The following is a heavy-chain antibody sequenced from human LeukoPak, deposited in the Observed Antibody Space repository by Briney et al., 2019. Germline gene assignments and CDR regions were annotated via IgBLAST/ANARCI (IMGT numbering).Heavy chain of an antibody. D-gene: IGHD1-26*01. J-gene: IGHJ3*02. CDR2: INPNSSGT. CDR3: ARGRDSGSPYDAFDI. V-gene: IGHV1-2*02. Sequence: GSVKVSCKASGYTFTGYYMHWVRQAPGQGLEWMGWINPNSSGTNYAQKFQGRVTMTRDTSISTAYMELSRLRSDDTAVYYCARGRDSGSPYDAFDIWGQGTMVTVSS. CDR1: GYTFTGYY.